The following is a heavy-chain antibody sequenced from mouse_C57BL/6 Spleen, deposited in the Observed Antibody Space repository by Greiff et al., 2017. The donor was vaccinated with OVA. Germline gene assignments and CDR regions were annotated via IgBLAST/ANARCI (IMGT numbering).Heavy chain of an antibody. V-gene: IGHV1-7*01. J-gene: IGHJ3*01. D-gene: IGHD1-1*01. CDR2: INPSSGYT. CDR1: GYTFTSYW. Sequence: QVQLQQSGAELAKPGASVKLSCKASGYTFTSYWMHWVKQRPGQGLEWIGYINPSSGYTKYNQKFKDKATLTADKSSSTAYMQLSSLTYEDSAVYYCARDYYGSSYGPWFADWGQGTLVTVSA. CDR3: ARDYYGSSYGPWFAD.